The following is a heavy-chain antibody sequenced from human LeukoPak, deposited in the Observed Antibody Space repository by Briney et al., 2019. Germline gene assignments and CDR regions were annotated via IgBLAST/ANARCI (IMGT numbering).Heavy chain of an antibody. CDR3: ARLYDFWSGYSC. J-gene: IGHJ4*02. CDR1: GGSFSGYY. CDR2: INHSGST. Sequence: PSETLSLTCAVYGGSFSGYYWSWIRQPPGKGLEWIGEINHSGSTNYNPSLKSRVNISVDTSKNQFSLKLSSVAAADTAVYYCARLYDFWSGYSCWGQGTLVTVSS. V-gene: IGHV4-34*01. D-gene: IGHD3-3*01.